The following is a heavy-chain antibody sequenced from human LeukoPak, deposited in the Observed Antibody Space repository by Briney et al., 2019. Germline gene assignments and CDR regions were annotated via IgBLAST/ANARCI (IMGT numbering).Heavy chain of an antibody. Sequence: GGSLRLSCAASGFTFATYGMNWVRQAPGKGLEWVSDLNTGGSSTTYADSAKGRFIISRDNSKNTLLLQMNSLRGEDTAVVVRGVSPDDGFAVWGQGTMVTVSS. CDR1: GFTFATYG. J-gene: IGHJ3*01. CDR2: LNTGGSST. V-gene: IGHV3-23*01. CDR3: GVSPDDGFAV. D-gene: IGHD3-10*01.